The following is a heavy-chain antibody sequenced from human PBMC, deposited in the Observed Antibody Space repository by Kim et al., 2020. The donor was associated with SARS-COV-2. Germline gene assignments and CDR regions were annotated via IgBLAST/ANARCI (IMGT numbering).Heavy chain of an antibody. Sequence: GESLKISCKGSGYTFATHWIGWVRHMPGKGLEWMGIIYPDDSDTRYRPSFQGQVTMSADKSMTTAYLQWGSLKASDTAIYYCARHYTEAGGSGTFDIWGLGSLGTVSS. CDR2: IYPDDSDT. CDR1: GYTFATHW. D-gene: IGHD2-15*01. J-gene: IGHJ3*02. V-gene: IGHV5-51*01. CDR3: ARHYTEAGGSGTFDI.